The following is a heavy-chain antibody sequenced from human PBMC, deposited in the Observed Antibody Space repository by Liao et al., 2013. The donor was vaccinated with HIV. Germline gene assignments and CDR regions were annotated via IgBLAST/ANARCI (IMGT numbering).Heavy chain of an antibody. CDR3: TGSGNYYTTYYYYMDV. D-gene: IGHD3-10*01. J-gene: IGHJ6*03. CDR2: IYISGST. CDR1: DDSISAYY. Sequence: QVQVQESGPGLVRPSETLSLTCTVSDDSISAYYCNWIRQSAGKGLEWVGRIYISGSTNYNPSLKSRVTMSVDTSKRQFSLNLSSVTAADTAVYYCTGSGNYYTTYYYYMDVWGKGTTVTISS. V-gene: IGHV4-4*07.